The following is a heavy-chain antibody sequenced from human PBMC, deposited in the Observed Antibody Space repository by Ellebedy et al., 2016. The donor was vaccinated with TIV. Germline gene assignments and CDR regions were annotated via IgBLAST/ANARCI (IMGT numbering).Heavy chain of an antibody. D-gene: IGHD4/OR15-4a*01. J-gene: IGHJ4*02. V-gene: IGHV4-61*01. CDR2: IYHTGDT. CDR3: TSVKLGDRADYRLDY. Sequence: SETLSLTXTVSGDSLSSDSSYWSWIRQSAGKGLEWIGYIYHTGDTYYNPSLKSRVTMSVDTSKNQFSLKVTSVTAADTAVYYCTSVKLGDRADYRLDYWGQGTLVTVSS. CDR1: GDSLSSDSSY.